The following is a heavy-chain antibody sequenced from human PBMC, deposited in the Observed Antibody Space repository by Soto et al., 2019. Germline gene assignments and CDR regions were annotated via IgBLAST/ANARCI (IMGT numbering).Heavy chain of an antibody. CDR1: GFAFSDYY. V-gene: IGHV3-11*01. CDR2: ISPSGTTR. D-gene: IGHD6-13*01. Sequence: QVQLVESGGGLVQPGGSLRLSCAASGFAFSDYYMSWIRQAPGRGLEWVAHISPSGTTRYYAESVRGRFTISRDNSKNSLFLQVTTLRADDTAVFLGARLPTAAAGTYFYYMGVWGKGTTVTVSS. CDR3: ARLPTAAAGTYFYYMGV. J-gene: IGHJ6*03.